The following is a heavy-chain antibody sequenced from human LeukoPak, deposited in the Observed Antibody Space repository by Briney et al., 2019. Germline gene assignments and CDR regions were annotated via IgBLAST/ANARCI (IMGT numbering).Heavy chain of an antibody. D-gene: IGHD6-6*01. Sequence: GESLKISCKGSGYGFTSYWIGWVRQMPGKGLEWMGIIYPGDSDTGYSPSFQGQVTISADKSISTAYLQWSSLKASDTAMYYCARRPIAARPDRGYYYYGMDVWGQGTTVTVSS. J-gene: IGHJ6*02. CDR3: ARRPIAARPDRGYYYYGMDV. CDR2: IYPGDSDT. V-gene: IGHV5-51*01. CDR1: GYGFTSYW.